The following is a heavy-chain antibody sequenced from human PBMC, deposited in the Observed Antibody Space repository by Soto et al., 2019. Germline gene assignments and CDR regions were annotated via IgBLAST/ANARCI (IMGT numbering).Heavy chain of an antibody. CDR2: IVGDASSI. D-gene: IGHD2-15*01. CDR3: EKDLRPDGRYDLDY. CDR1: GFTIRTYA. J-gene: IGHJ4*02. Sequence: GGSLRLSCAAYGFTIRTYAMNWVRQAPGKGLEWVAVIVGDASSIDYADSVKGRFTISRDNSKNIMYLQMTSLKVEDTATYFCEKDLRPDGRYDLDYWGQGTQVTVSS. V-gene: IGHV3-23*03.